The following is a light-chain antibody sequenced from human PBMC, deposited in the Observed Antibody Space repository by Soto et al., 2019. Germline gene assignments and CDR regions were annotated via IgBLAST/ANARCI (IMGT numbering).Light chain of an antibody. CDR3: RHYGSSPPWT. CDR1: QSVSSSY. CDR2: GAS. V-gene: IGKV3-20*01. J-gene: IGKJ1*01. Sequence: EIMLTQSPGTLSLSPGERATLSCRASQSVSSSYLAWYQQKPGQAPRLLIHGASSRASGIPDRCSGSGSWTDFTLTISRLEPCDFAVYYFRHYGSSPPWTFGHGTKVEIK.